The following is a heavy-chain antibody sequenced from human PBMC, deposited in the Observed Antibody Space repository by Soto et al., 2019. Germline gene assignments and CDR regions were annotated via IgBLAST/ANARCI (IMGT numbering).Heavy chain of an antibody. Sequence: QVQLVQSGAEVKKPGSSVKVSCKASGGTLNKHAITWVRRAPGQGLEWLGGIIPMFGIPNYPQKFQGRVTITADDSTNTSHVELHSLSSDDTAVYYCARGGTSGWLDGVYDVWGQGTMVTVSS. CDR3: ARGGTSGWLDGVYDV. D-gene: IGHD6-13*01. J-gene: IGHJ3*01. CDR2: IIPMFGIP. V-gene: IGHV1-69*01. CDR1: GGTLNKHA.